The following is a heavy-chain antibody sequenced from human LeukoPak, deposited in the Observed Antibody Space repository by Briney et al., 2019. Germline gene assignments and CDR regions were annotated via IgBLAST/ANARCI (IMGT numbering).Heavy chain of an antibody. CDR3: ARVLVVPAAITRYYYMDV. CDR1: GCTFSSYA. V-gene: IGHV1-69*13. Sequence: GASVKVSCKASGCTFSSYAISWVRQAPGQGLEWMGGIIPIFGTANYAQKFQGRVTITADESTSTAYMELSSLRSEDTAVYYCARVLVVPAAITRYYYMDVWGKGTTVTISS. D-gene: IGHD2-2*01. J-gene: IGHJ6*03. CDR2: IIPIFGTA.